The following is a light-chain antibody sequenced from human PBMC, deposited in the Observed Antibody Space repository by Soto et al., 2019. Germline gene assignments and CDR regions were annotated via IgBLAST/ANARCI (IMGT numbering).Light chain of an antibody. Sequence: QSVLAQPPSASGTPGQRVTISCSGSNSNIGRNDVTWYQQVPGTAPQCLIYSNDQRPRGVPDRISGSRSGTSASLAISGLQSGDEAEYYCAAWDDTLRARVFGGGTKLTVL. CDR3: AAWDDTLRARV. CDR1: NSNIGRND. V-gene: IGLV1-44*01. J-gene: IGLJ2*01. CDR2: SND.